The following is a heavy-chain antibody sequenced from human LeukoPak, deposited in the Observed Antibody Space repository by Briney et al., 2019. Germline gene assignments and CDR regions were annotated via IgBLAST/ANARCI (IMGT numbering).Heavy chain of an antibody. J-gene: IGHJ4*02. D-gene: IGHD3-10*01. CDR3: AREPYGSASFFDY. Sequence: ASVKVSCKASGYTFTGYYMHWVRQAPGQGLEWMGWINPNSGGTNYAQKFQGRVTMTRDTSISTAYMELSRLRSDDTAVYYCAREPYGSASFFDYWGQGTLVTVSS. V-gene: IGHV1-2*02. CDR2: INPNSGGT. CDR1: GYTFTGYY.